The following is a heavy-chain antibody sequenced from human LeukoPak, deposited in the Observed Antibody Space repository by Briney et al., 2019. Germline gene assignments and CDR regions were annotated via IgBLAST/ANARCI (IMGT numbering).Heavy chain of an antibody. D-gene: IGHD4-23*01. CDR2: IYYGKSA. CDR3: AYSRWFYFDF. J-gene: IGHJ4*02. V-gene: IGHV4-39*01. CDR1: GGSISSRNYY. Sequence: SETLSLTCTVSGGSISSRNYYWGWVRQPPGTGLEWIGSIYYGKSAYYNPSLKSRVSISVDTSKNQFSLNLNSVTASDTAIYYCAYSRWFYFDFWGQGSLVAVSS.